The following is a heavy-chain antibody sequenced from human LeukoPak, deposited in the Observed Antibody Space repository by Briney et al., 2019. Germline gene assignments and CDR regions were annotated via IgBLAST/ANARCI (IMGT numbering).Heavy chain of an antibody. D-gene: IGHD5-24*01. Sequence: SETLSLTCAAYGGSFSGYYWSWIGQPPGKGLEWIGEINHSGSTNYNPSLKSRVTISVDTSKNQFSLKLSSVTAADTAVYYCARGYGYNLKAYYFDYRGQGTLVTVSS. CDR1: GGSFSGYY. V-gene: IGHV4-34*01. CDR3: ARGYGYNLKAYYFDY. CDR2: INHSGST. J-gene: IGHJ4*02.